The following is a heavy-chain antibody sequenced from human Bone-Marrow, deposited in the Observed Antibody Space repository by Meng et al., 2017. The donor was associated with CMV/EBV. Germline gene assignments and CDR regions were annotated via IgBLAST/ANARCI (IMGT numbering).Heavy chain of an antibody. CDR3: ARTADKGFIVVVPAAPYYFDY. J-gene: IGHJ4*02. V-gene: IGHV4-39*07. CDR1: GGSISCSSYY. D-gene: IGHD2-2*01. CDR2: IYYSGST. Sequence: GSLRLCCTVGGGSISCSSYYWGWIRQPPGKGLEWIGSIYYSGSTYYNPSLKSRGTISVDTSKNQFSLKLSSVTAADTAVYYCARTADKGFIVVVPAAPYYFDYWGQGTLVTASS.